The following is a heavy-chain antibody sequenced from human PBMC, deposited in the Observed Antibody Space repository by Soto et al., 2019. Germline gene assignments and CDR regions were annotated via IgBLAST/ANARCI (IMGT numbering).Heavy chain of an antibody. V-gene: IGHV4-30-4*01. CDR3: ARGLCIVPRPLGWFDP. J-gene: IGHJ5*02. Sequence: PSETLSLTSSVSGGSISSGYYYWSWIRQPPGKGLEWIGNIYYSGNTYYNPSLKSRLIISIDTSKNQFSLKVGSVTAADTAVYYCARGLCIVPRPLGWFDPWGQGTLVTVSS. CDR2: IYYSGNT. D-gene: IGHD6-6*01. CDR1: GGSISSGYYY.